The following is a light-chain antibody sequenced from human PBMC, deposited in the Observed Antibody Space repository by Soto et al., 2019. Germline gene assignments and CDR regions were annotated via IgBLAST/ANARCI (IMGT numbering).Light chain of an antibody. CDR3: LQHHTYPFT. V-gene: IGKV1-17*01. CDR2: AAS. Sequence: DIQMTQSPSSLSASVGDRVTLTCRASQVIANNLGWYQQKPGKAPKRLIFAASTLEGGVPSRFSGSGSATEFTLTINSLQPEDFATYYCLQHHTYPFTFGQGTKVEI. CDR1: QVIANN. J-gene: IGKJ2*01.